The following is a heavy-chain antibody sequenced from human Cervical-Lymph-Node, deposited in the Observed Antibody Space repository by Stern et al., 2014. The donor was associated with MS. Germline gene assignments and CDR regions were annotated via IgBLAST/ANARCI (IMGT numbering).Heavy chain of an antibody. Sequence: VQLVQSGAEVKKPGSSGKVSCKASGGTFNNHVISWVRQARGQGLEWLGGIVPLFGTPDYARKVQGRVTITADKSTSTVHMVLSSLNREDTGIYYCANRDMGYTYGRHDYWGQGTLVTVS. J-gene: IGHJ4*02. CDR1: GGTFNNHV. D-gene: IGHD5-12*01. CDR2: IVPLFGTP. CDR3: ANRDMGYTYGRHDY. V-gene: IGHV1-69*06.